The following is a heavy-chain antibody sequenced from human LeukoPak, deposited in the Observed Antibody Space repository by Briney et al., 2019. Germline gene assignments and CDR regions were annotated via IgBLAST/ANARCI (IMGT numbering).Heavy chain of an antibody. Sequence: SETLSLTCTVSGGSMNSYYWSWIRQPPGKGLEWIGYIFYSGTTDYNPSLKRRVTISVDASKNQFSLKVSSVTAADTAVYYCARDRSRYSSRYFDFWGQGTLVTVSS. CDR2: IFYSGTT. J-gene: IGHJ4*02. D-gene: IGHD6-19*01. V-gene: IGHV4-59*01. CDR3: ARDRSRYSSRYFDF. CDR1: GGSMNSYY.